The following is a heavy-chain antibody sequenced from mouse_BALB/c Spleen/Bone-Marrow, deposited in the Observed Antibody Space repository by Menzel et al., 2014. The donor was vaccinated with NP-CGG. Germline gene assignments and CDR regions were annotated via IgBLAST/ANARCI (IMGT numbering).Heavy chain of an antibody. D-gene: IGHD1-1*01. J-gene: IGHJ2*01. CDR3: TRGGKFSTTVVVDFDY. V-gene: IGHV1-15*01. CDR1: GYTFTDYE. Sequence: VQLQQSGAELVRPGASVTLSCKASGYTFTDYEMHWVKQTPVHGLEWIGAIDPDTGGTAYNQKFKGKATLTADKSSSRAYIKHRNLTSEEYAAYYCTRGGKFSTTVVVDFDYWGQGTPLTVSS. CDR2: IDPDTGGT.